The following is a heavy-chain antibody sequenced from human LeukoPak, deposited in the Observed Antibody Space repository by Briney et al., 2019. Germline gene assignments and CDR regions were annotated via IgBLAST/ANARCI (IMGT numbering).Heavy chain of an antibody. CDR3: AKLGRSEPDY. CDR1: GGSISTYY. J-gene: IGHJ4*02. V-gene: IGHV4-4*07. D-gene: IGHD3/OR15-3a*01. Sequence: SETLSLTCTVSGGSISTYYWSWIRQPAGKGLEWIGRVSSSGSTKYNPSLKSRVTMSVDTSKNQFSLKLTSVTAADSAVYYCAKLGRSEPDYWGQGTLVTVSS. CDR2: VSSSGST.